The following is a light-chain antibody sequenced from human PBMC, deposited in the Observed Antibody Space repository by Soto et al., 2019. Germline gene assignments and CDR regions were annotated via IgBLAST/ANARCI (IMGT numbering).Light chain of an antibody. J-gene: IGKJ1*01. CDR3: QQYNNWPRT. CDR1: QSISSN. Sequence: EIVMTQSPATLSVSPVERATLSFRASQSISSNLAWYQQKLGQAPRLLIYGASTRATGIPANFSGSGSGTEFTLTISSLQSEDFAVYYCQQYNNWPRTFGQGTKVDIK. CDR2: GAS. V-gene: IGKV3-15*01.